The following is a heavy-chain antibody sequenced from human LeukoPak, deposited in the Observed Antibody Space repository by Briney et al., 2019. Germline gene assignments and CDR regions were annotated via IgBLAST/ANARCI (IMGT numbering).Heavy chain of an antibody. J-gene: IGHJ5*02. CDR1: GYTFTSYA. V-gene: IGHV1-3*01. CDR2: INAGNGNT. CDR3: ARPHNSGWEFDP. Sequence: ASVKVSCKASGYTFTSYAMHWVRQAPGQRLEWMGWINAGNGNTKYSQKFQGRVTITRDTSASTAYMELSSLRSEDTAVYCCARPHNSGWEFDPWGQGTLVTVSS. D-gene: IGHD5-12*01.